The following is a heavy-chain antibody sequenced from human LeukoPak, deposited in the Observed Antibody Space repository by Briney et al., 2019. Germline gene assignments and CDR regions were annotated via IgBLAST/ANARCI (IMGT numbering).Heavy chain of an antibody. CDR2: IYTSGST. CDR3: ARWNVTVWGRGEGC. Sequence: SETLSLTCTVSGGSMSSGSYYWSWIRQPAGKGLEWIGRIYTSGSTNYNPSLKSRVTISVDTSKNRFSLKLSSVTGADTAVYYCARWNVTVWGRGEGCWGQGTMVTVSS. V-gene: IGHV4-61*02. J-gene: IGHJ4*02. D-gene: IGHD2/OR15-2a*01. CDR1: GGSMSSGSYY.